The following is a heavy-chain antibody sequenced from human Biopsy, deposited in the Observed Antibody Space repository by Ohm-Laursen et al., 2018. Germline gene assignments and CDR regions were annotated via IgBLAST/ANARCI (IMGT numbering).Heavy chain of an antibody. D-gene: IGHD3-22*01. Sequence: TLSLTCTVSGGSIISYYWSWIRQRPGKGLEWIGYIFNSENTYYSPSLKNLITISGDTSKNQFSLKLNSVTAADTAVYYCARGDYFDSNGYFWFDPWGQGTLVTVSS. J-gene: IGHJ5*02. CDR1: GGSIISYY. CDR3: ARGDYFDSNGYFWFDP. V-gene: IGHV4-31*01. CDR2: IFNSENT.